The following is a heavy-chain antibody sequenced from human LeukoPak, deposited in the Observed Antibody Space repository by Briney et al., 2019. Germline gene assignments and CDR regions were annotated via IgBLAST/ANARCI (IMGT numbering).Heavy chain of an antibody. Sequence: GGSLRLSCAASEFTFSGHQTSWVRQAPGKGPEWVAKIIQDGSEEYYLDSVKGRFIISRDNGKNSLYLEMNSLRVEDTAVYYCARDWRQDNAFDLWGRGTMVTVSS. D-gene: IGHD2-15*01. V-gene: IGHV3-7*01. CDR1: EFTFSGHQ. CDR3: ARDWRQDNAFDL. J-gene: IGHJ3*01. CDR2: IIQDGSEE.